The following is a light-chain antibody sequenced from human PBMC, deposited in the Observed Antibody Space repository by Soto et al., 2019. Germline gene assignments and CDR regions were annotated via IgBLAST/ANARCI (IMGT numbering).Light chain of an antibody. CDR1: QSVSSS. CDR2: GAS. CDR3: QHYNNWPLT. J-gene: IGKJ5*01. Sequence: ISQPLASASGSAREKVTLSCGASQSVSSSLAWYQQKPGQAPRLLIYGASSRESGIPARFSGSGSGTEFTLTISSLQSADFADYHCQHYNNWPLTFGQGTLLEIK. V-gene: IGKV3-15*01.